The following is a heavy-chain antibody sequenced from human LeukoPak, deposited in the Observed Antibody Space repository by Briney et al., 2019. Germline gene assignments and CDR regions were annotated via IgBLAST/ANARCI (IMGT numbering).Heavy chain of an antibody. CDR2: ISYGENNE. CDR1: GFTFSDYD. CDR3: AKDDYGMDV. Sequence: PGRSLRLSCAASGFTFSDYDIHWVRQAPGKGLEWVAVISYGENNEYYADSVKGRFTISRDNSKNTVYLQMNSLRPEDTAVYYCAKDDYGMDVSGQGTMVTVSS. V-gene: IGHV3-30*18. J-gene: IGHJ6*02.